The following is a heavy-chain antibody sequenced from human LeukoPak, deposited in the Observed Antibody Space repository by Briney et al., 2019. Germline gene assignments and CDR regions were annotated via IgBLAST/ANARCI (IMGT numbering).Heavy chain of an antibody. V-gene: IGHV3-7*01. CDR2: INRDGSVK. Sequence: GGSLSLSCAASGFTFRSYWIDWVRQAPGKGLEWVANINRDGSVKNFVDSVKGRFTISRDNTKNSLYLEINSLRAEDTSVYFCARNLGSQQFDYWGQGTLVTVSS. J-gene: IGHJ4*02. CDR3: ARNLGSQQFDY. CDR1: GFTFRSYW. D-gene: IGHD3-16*01.